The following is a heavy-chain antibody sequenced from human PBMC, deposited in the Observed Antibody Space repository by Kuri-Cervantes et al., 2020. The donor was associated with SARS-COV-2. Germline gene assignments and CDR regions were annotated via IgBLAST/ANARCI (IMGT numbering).Heavy chain of an antibody. D-gene: IGHD1-7*01. CDR2: TRNKANSYTT. J-gene: IGHJ5*02. CDR1: GFTFSDHY. Sequence: GGSLRLSCAASGFTFSDHYMDWVRQAPGKGLEWVGRTRNKANSYTTEYAASVKGRFTISRDDSKNSLYLQMNSLKTEDTAVYYCASGYITGTTVAYDPWGQGTLVTVSS. V-gene: IGHV3-72*01. CDR3: ASGYITGTTVAYDP.